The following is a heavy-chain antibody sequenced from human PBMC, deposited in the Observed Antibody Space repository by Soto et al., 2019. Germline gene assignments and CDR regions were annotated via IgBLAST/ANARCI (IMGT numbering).Heavy chain of an antibody. CDR1: GYTFTNYA. CDR3: ARSSITQIAHSDY. J-gene: IGHJ4*02. D-gene: IGHD2-15*01. CDR2: ISAFNGNT. Sequence: ASVKVSCKASGYTFTNYAISWVRQAPGQGLEWMGWISAFNGNTNYAQQFHGRVTMTTDTSTTTAYIELRSLRSDDTAVYYCARSSITQIAHSDYWGQGTPVTVSS. V-gene: IGHV1-18*01.